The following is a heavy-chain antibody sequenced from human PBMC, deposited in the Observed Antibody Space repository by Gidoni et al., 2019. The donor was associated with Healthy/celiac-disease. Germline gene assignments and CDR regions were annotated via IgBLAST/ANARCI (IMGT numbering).Heavy chain of an antibody. J-gene: IGHJ4*02. V-gene: IGHV3-11*06. Sequence: QVQLVESGGGLVKPGGSLRLSCAASGFTFREHYLSWIRQAPGKGLEWVSYISSSSSYTNYADSVKGRFTISRDNAKNSLYLQMNSLRAEDTAVYYCARVGYCSGGSCYPSHFDYWGQGTLVTVSS. CDR1: GFTFREHY. CDR2: ISSSSSYT. D-gene: IGHD2-15*01. CDR3: ARVGYCSGGSCYPSHFDY.